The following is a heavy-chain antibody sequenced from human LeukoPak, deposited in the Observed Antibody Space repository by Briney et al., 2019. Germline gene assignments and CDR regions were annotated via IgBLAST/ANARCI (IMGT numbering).Heavy chain of an antibody. D-gene: IGHD6-19*01. CDR2: IRNDGSHK. Sequence: GGSLRLSCAASGFTFSTYAMHWVRQAPGKGLEWVTFIRNDGSHKYYTDSVKGRFTISRDNSKNTLFLQMNSLRPGDTAVYYCAKDGGWYELYYMDVWGTGTTVTVSS. J-gene: IGHJ6*03. CDR1: GFTFSTYA. CDR3: AKDGGWYELYYMDV. V-gene: IGHV3-30*02.